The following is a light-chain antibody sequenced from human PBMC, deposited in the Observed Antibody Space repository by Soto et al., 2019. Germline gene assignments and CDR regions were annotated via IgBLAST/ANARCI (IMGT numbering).Light chain of an antibody. CDR3: QQYGRSPLT. CDR2: GAS. J-gene: IGKJ4*01. V-gene: IGKV3-20*01. CDR1: QSVSNNS. Sequence: EMVLTQSPGTLSLSPGEIATLSCRASQSVSNNSLAWYQQKPGQAPRLLIYGASRRASGIPDRFSGSGSGTDFTLSISRLEPEDFAVYSCQQYGRSPLTFGGGTKVEIK.